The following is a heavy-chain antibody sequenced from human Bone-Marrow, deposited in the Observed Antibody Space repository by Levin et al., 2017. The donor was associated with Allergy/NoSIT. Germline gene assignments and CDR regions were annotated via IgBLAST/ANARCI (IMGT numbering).Heavy chain of an antibody. CDR2: ISNTGNT. V-gene: IGHV4-59*08. CDR3: AGHSSAWYYFDY. CDR1: GGSFSSYY. Sequence: SETLSLTCTVSGGSFSSYYWSWIRQPPGKGLEWIGYISNTGNTNYNPSLKSRVTISVDTSKNQFSLKLSSVTAADTAVYYCAGHSSAWYYFDYWGQGTLVTVSS. J-gene: IGHJ4*02. D-gene: IGHD6-19*01.